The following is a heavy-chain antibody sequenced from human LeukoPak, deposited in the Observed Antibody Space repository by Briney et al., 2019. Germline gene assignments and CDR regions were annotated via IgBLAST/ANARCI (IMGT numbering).Heavy chain of an antibody. D-gene: IGHD3-3*01. CDR2: IYYSWST. CDR1: GGSISSSSYY. Sequence: SETLSLTCTVSGGSISSSSYYWGWIRQPPGKGLEWIGSIYYSWSTYYNPSLTSRVTIAADTSNKQFSLTLRSVTGADTAVYYCERQIDFWSGYSWDYFDYWGQGTLVTVSS. V-gene: IGHV4-39*01. J-gene: IGHJ4*02. CDR3: ERQIDFWSGYSWDYFDY.